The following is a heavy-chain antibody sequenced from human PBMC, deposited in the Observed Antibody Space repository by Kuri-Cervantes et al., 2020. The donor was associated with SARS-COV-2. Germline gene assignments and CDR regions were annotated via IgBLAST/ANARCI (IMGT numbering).Heavy chain of an antibody. J-gene: IGHJ4*02. Sequence: GESLKISCAASGFTFSSYAMSWVRQAPGKGLEWVSAISGSGGSTYYADSVKGRFTISRDNSKNTLYLQMSSLRAEDRAVYYCARDRYYDSSGLFDYWGQGTLVTVSS. CDR2: ISGSGGST. CDR3: ARDRYYDSSGLFDY. V-gene: IGHV3-23*01. D-gene: IGHD3-22*01. CDR1: GFTFSSYA.